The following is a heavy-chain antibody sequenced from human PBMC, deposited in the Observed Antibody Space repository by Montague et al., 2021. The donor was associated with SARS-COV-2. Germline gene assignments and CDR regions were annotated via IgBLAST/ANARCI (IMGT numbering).Heavy chain of an antibody. V-gene: IGHV4-34*01. D-gene: IGHD2-2*02. CDR2: ISQSGNT. Sequence: SETLSLTCAVSGGSFSRYYWSWIRQPPGKGLEWIGEISQSGNTKXNPSLQSRVSISLDTSRNQFSLKVSSVTAADTAIYYCARLGDGIVPSPILGLGSYYSFYYMDVWGKGTTVTVSS. CDR1: GGSFSRYY. CDR3: ARLGDGIVPSPILGLGSYYSFYYMDV. J-gene: IGHJ6*03.